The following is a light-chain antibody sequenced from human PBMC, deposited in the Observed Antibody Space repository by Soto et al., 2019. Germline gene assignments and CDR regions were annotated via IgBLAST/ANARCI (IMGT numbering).Light chain of an antibody. CDR3: QQSYTTPIT. CDR1: QNIDNF. V-gene: IGKV1-39*01. J-gene: IGKJ5*01. CDR2: DAF. Sequence: IQMTQSPSSLSASVGDRVTITCRASQNIDNFLNWYHQKPGKAPKLLIYDAFSLQTGVPSRFSGSGSGTDFTLTISSLQPEDFATYYCQQSYTTPITFGQGTRLDIK.